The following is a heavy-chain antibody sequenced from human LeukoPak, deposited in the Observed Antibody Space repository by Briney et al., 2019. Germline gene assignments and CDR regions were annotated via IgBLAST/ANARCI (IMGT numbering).Heavy chain of an antibody. CDR2: IYYSGST. CDR3: AKDSSTWGNLAGHFDS. Sequence: SETLSLTCTVSGGSISSHYWSWIRQPPGKGLEWVGDIYYSGSTNYNPSLKSRVTMSVDTSKNQFSLKLSSVTAADTAVYYCAKDSSTWGNLAGHFDSWGQGTLVTVSS. CDR1: GGSISSHY. V-gene: IGHV4-59*04. J-gene: IGHJ4*02. D-gene: IGHD6-13*01.